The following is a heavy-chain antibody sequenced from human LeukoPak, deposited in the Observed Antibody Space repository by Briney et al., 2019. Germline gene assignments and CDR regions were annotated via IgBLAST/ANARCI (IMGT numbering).Heavy chain of an antibody. CDR2: IYHSGST. Sequence: SQTLSLTCTVSGGSISSGGYYWSWIRQPPGKGLEWIGIIYHSGSTYYNPSLKSRLTISVDTSTNQFSLKLSSVTAADTAVYYCASGYDFWSGPSSWGQGTLVTVSS. V-gene: IGHV4-30-2*03. J-gene: IGHJ5*02. CDR3: ASGYDFWSGPSS. CDR1: GGSISSGGYY. D-gene: IGHD3-3*01.